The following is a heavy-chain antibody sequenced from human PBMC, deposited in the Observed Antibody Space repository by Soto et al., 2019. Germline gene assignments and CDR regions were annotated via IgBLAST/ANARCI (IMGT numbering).Heavy chain of an antibody. CDR3: AKDQWGYSSGCYKISYYYCYGMDV. V-gene: IGHV3-30*18. Sequence: QVQLVESGGGVVQPGRSLRLSCAASGFTFSSYGMHWVRQAPGKGLEWVAVISYDGSNKYYADSVKGRFTISRDNSKNTVYLQMNRLRAEVTAVYYCAKDQWGYSSGCYKISYYYCYGMDVWGQGTTVTVSS. J-gene: IGHJ6*02. CDR1: GFTFSSYG. D-gene: IGHD6-19*01. CDR2: ISYDGSNK.